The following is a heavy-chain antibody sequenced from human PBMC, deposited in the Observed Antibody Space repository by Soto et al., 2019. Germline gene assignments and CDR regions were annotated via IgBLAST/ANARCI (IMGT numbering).Heavy chain of an antibody. Sequence: GASVKVSCKASGYTFTSYGISWVRQAPGQGLEWMGWISAYNGNTNYAQKLQGRVTMTTDTSTSTAYMELRSLRSDDTAVYYCARDAGRRLQLQSYFDYWGQGTLVTVSS. CDR3: ARDAGRRLQLQSYFDY. CDR2: ISAYNGNT. V-gene: IGHV1-18*01. CDR1: GYTFTSYG. D-gene: IGHD3-10*01. J-gene: IGHJ4*02.